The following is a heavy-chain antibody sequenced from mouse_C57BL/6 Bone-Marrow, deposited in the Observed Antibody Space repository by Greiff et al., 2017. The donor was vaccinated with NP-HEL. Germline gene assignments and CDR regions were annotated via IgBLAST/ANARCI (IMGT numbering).Heavy chain of an antibody. CDR2: IHPNSGST. Sequence: QVQLQQSGAELVKPGASVKLSCKASGYTFTSYWMHWVKQRPGQGLEWIGMIHPNSGSTNYNEKFKSKATLTVDKSSSTAYMQLSSLTSEDSAVYYCARSLRRRLYWYFDVWGTGTTVTVSS. J-gene: IGHJ1*03. CDR1: GYTFTSYW. CDR3: ARSLRRRLYWYFDV. V-gene: IGHV1-64*01. D-gene: IGHD1-2*01.